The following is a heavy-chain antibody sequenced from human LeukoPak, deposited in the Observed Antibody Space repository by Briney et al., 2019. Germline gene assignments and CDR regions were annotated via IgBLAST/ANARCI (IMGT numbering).Heavy chain of an antibody. D-gene: IGHD3-22*01. V-gene: IGHV1-18*01. CDR2: ISAYNGNT. Sequence: ASAKVSCKASGYTFTSYGISWVRQAPGQGLEWMGWISAYNGNTNYAQKLQGRVTMTTDTSTSTAYMELRSLRSDDTAVYYCARDYGSSGYYDYFDYWGQGTLVTVSS. CDR3: ARDYGSSGYYDYFDY. CDR1: GYTFTSYG. J-gene: IGHJ4*02.